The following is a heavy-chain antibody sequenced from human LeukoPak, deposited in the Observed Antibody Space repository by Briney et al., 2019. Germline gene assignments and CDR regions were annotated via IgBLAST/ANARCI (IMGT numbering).Heavy chain of an antibody. CDR1: GYTFTGYY. CDR2: INPNSGGT. CDR3: ARGSPTPYYYDSSGLECFQH. V-gene: IGHV1-2*02. J-gene: IGHJ1*01. Sequence: ASVKVSCKASGYTFTGYYMHWVRQAPGQGLEWMGWINPNSGGTNYAQKFQGRVTMTRDTSISTAYMELSRLRSDDTAVYYCARGSPTPYYYDSSGLECFQHWGQGTLVTVSS. D-gene: IGHD3-22*01.